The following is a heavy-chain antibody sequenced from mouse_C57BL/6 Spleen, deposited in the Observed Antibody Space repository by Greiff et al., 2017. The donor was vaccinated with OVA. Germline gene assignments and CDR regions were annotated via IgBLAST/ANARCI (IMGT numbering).Heavy chain of an antibody. CDR1: GYTFTDYY. Sequence: QVQLQQSGAELVKPGASVKISCKASGYTFTDYYINWVKQRPGQGLEWIGKIGPGSGSTYYNEKFKGKATLTADKSSSTAYMQLSSLTSEDSAVYFCATVTTLKYYYAMDYWGQGTSVTVSS. J-gene: IGHJ4*01. CDR2: IGPGSGST. CDR3: ATVTTLKYYYAMDY. D-gene: IGHD2-12*01. V-gene: IGHV1-77*01.